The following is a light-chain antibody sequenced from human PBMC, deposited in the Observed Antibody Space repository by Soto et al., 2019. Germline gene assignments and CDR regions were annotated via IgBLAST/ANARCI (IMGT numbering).Light chain of an antibody. V-gene: IGKV1-33*01. J-gene: IGKJ3*01. CDR1: QDIRKF. Sequence: DIQXTXXXSSLSASVGDRVTITCQASQDIRKFLNWYQQKPGKAPKLLINDASNLETGVPSRFSGSGSGTDFTFTINSLQPEDIATYYCQHYDNLVTFGPGTKVDIK. CDR2: DAS. CDR3: QHYDNLVT.